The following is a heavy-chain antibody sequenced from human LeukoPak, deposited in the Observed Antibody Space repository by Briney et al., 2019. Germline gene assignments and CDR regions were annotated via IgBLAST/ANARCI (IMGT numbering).Heavy chain of an antibody. CDR1: GFTFSSYG. CDR3: AKVSSGYYLYYFDY. V-gene: IGHV3-30*18. Sequence: PGGSLRLSCAASGFTFSSYGMHWVRQAPGKGLEWVAVISYDGSNKYYADSVKGRFTISRDNSKNTLYLQMNSLRAEDTAVYYCAKVSSGYYLYYFDYWSQGTLVTVSS. D-gene: IGHD3-22*01. CDR2: ISYDGSNK. J-gene: IGHJ4*02.